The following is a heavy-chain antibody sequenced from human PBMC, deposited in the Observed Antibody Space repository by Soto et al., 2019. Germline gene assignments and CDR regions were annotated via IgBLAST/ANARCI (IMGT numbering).Heavy chain of an antibody. CDR1: GFTFSSYA. V-gene: IGHV3-23*01. Sequence: PGGSLRLSCAASGFTFSSYAMSWVRQAPGKGLEWVSAISGSGGDTNYADSVKSRFTISRDNSKNTLYLQMNSLRAEDTAIYYCAKTESFWSAYYPFDYWGQGTLVTVSS. CDR3: AKTESFWSAYYPFDY. J-gene: IGHJ4*02. CDR2: ISGSGGDT. D-gene: IGHD3-3*01.